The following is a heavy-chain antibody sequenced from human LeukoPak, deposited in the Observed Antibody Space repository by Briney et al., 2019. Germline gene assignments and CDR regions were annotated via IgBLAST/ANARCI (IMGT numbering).Heavy chain of an antibody. CDR2: INWNGGST. CDR1: GFTFDDYG. Sequence: GSLRLSFAASGFTFDDYGMSWVRPAPGKGGEWVSGINWNGGSTGYSESVKGRFAISRDNAKNSLYLQMNSLRAEDTALYYCARAGVPGLYYYYYYMDVWGKGTTVTVSS. D-gene: IGHD3-3*01. CDR3: ARAGVPGLYYYYYYMDV. J-gene: IGHJ6*03. V-gene: IGHV3-20*03.